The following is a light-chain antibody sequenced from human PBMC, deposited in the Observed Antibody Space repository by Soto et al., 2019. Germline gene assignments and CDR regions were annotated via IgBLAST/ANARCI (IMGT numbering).Light chain of an antibody. CDR1: QNIGRY. V-gene: IGKV1-39*01. CDR3: QQSYSSPPT. J-gene: IGKJ1*01. CDR2: SAF. Sequence: DIQMTQSPSSLSASVGDRVTITCRPSQNIGRYLNWYQQKPGKAPNLLIHSAFSVQSGVPSRFSGGGSGTDFTLTISSLLPEDFATYYCQQSYSSPPTFGQGTRVEIK.